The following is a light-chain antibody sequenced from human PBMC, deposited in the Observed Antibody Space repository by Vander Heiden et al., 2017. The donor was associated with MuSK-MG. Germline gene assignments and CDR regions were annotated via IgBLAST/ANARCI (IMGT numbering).Light chain of an antibody. V-gene: IGLV2-14*01. CDR1: SSDVGAYNY. CDR3: SSYAGSNTWV. J-gene: IGLJ3*02. CDR2: DVS. Sequence: QSALTQPASVSGSPGQSFTISCTGTSSDVGAYNYVSWYQQRPGKAPKLMIYDVSNRPSGVSNRFSGSKSGNTASLTISGLQAEDEADYYCSSYAGSNTWVFGAGTKVTVL.